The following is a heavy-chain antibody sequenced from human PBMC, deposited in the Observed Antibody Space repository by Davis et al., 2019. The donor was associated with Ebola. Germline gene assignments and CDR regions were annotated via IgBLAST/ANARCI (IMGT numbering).Heavy chain of an antibody. CDR3: ARGTFGGSYYFDC. CDR1: GFTFSNYG. V-gene: IGHV3-33*01. Sequence: GESLKISCAASGFTFSNYGMHWVRQAPGKGLEWVAVIWYDGSNKYYADSVKGRFTISRDNSKNTLYLQMNSLRAEDTAVYYCARGTFGGSYYFDCWGQGTLVTVSS. J-gene: IGHJ4*02. D-gene: IGHD1-26*01. CDR2: IWYDGSNK.